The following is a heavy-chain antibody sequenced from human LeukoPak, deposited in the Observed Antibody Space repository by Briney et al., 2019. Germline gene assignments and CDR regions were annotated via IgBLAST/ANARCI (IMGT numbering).Heavy chain of an antibody. CDR1: GGSISSSSYY. J-gene: IGHJ4*02. V-gene: IGHV4-39*01. Sequence: SETLSLTCTVSGGSISSSSYYWGWIRQPPGKGLEWIGSIYYSGSTYYNPSLKSRVTISVDTSKNQFSLKLSSVTAADTAVYYCATHYYYGSGSHLNYWGQGTLATVSS. CDR2: IYYSGST. D-gene: IGHD3-10*01. CDR3: ATHYYYGSGSHLNY.